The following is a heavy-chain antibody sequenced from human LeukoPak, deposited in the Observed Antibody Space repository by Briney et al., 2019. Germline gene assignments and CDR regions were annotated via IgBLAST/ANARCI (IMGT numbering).Heavy chain of an antibody. J-gene: IGHJ4*02. CDR3: ARDSPTPIVVVPAAIDY. CDR1: GFTFSSYS. D-gene: IGHD2-2*01. Sequence: GGSLRLSCAASGFTFSSYSMNWVRQAPGKGLEWVSSISSSSSYIYYADSVKGRFTISRDNAKNSLYLQMNSLRAEDTAVYYCARDSPTPIVVVPAAIDYWGQGTLVTVSS. V-gene: IGHV3-21*01. CDR2: ISSSSSYI.